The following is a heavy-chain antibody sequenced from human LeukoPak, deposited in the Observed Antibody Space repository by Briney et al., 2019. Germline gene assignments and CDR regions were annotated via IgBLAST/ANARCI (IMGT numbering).Heavy chain of an antibody. CDR2: MHPNCGNT. D-gene: IGHD1-1*01. Sequence: ASVDVSCKACGYIFTRYGISGARQATRQGLEWMGWMHPNCGNTGYAQKFKGKVTMPGNTSIGTAYMELSSLRSEDTAVYYCARRGYNWNDLYYYYGMDVWGQGTTVTVSS. CDR3: ARRGYNWNDLYYYYGMDV. V-gene: IGHV1-8*02. CDR1: GYIFTRYG. J-gene: IGHJ6*02.